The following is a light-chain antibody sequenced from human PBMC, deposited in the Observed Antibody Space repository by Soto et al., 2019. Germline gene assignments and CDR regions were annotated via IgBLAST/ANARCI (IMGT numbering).Light chain of an antibody. V-gene: IGKV1-5*01. J-gene: IGKJ1*01. CDR1: QSVTSW. CDR2: DAS. Sequence: DVQMTQSPSTLSASVGDRVTITCRASQSVTSWLAWYQQKPGKAPKVLIYDASSLESGVPSRFSGSGSGTEFTLTISSLNPDDFATYYCHHYNSYPGTFGQGTKVEIK. CDR3: HHYNSYPGT.